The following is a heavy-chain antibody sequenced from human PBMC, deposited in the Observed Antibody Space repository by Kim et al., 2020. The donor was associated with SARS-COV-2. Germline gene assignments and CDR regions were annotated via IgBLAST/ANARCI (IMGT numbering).Heavy chain of an antibody. Sequence: GGSLRLSCAASGFTFSSYAMSWVRQAPGKGLEWVSAISGSGGSTYYADSVKGRFTISRDNSKNTLYLQMNSLRAEDTAVYYCAKDFNVEIVVVVAAKPSAFDYWGQGTLVTVSS. V-gene: IGHV3-23*01. CDR3: AKDFNVEIVVVVAAKPSAFDY. CDR2: ISGSGGST. CDR1: GFTFSSYA. J-gene: IGHJ4*02. D-gene: IGHD2-15*01.